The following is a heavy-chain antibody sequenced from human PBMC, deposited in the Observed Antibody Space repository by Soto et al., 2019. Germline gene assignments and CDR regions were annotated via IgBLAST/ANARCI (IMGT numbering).Heavy chain of an antibody. CDR3: ASGVAGRAEYFQH. CDR1: GGTFSSYT. J-gene: IGHJ1*01. CDR2: ISAYNGNT. D-gene: IGHD6-19*01. V-gene: IGHV1-18*01. Sequence: ASVKVSCKASGGTFSSYTISWVRQAPGQGLEWMGWISAYNGNTNYAQKLQGRVTMTTDTSTSTAYMELRSLRSDDTAVYYCASGVAGRAEYFQHWGQGTLVTVSS.